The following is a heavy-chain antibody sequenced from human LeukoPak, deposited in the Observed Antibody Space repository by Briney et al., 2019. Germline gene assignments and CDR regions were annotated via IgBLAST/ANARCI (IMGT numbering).Heavy chain of an antibody. V-gene: IGHV4-59*08. D-gene: IGHD5-24*01. Sequence: SETLSLTCTVSGGSISSYYWSWIRQPPGKGLEWIGYIYYSGSTNYNPSLKSRVTISVDTSKNQFSLKLSSVTAADTAVYYCASGPIGGYKPNYFDYWGQGTLVTVSS. CDR3: ASGPIGGYKPNYFDY. CDR2: IYYSGST. J-gene: IGHJ4*02. CDR1: GGSISSYY.